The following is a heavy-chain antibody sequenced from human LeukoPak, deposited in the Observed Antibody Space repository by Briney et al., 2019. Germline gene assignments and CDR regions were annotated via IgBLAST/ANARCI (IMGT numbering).Heavy chain of an antibody. V-gene: IGHV4-59*01. CDR1: GGSISSYY. CDR3: ARDSTGDWQWLALDY. D-gene: IGHD6-19*01. J-gene: IGHJ4*02. Sequence: SETLSLTCTVSGGSISSYYWSWIRQPPGKGLEWIGYIYYSGSTNYNPSLKSRVTISVDTSKNQFSLKLSSVTAADTAAYYCARDSTGDWQWLALDYWGQGTLVTVSS. CDR2: IYYSGST.